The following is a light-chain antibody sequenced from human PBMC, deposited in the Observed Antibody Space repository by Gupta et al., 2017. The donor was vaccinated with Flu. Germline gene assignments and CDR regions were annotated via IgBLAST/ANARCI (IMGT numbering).Light chain of an antibody. J-gene: IGLJ2*01. Sequence: SYELTQPPSVSVSPGQTARITCSGDALPKQYAYWYQQKPGQAPVLVIYKDSERPSGIPERFSGSSSGTTVTLTISGVQAEDEADYYRQSADSRGTVVFGGGTKLTVL. CDR3: QSADSRGTVV. CDR1: ALPKQY. V-gene: IGLV3-25*02. CDR2: KDS.